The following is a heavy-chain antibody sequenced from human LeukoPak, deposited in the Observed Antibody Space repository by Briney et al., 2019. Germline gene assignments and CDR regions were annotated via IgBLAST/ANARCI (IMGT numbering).Heavy chain of an antibody. D-gene: IGHD3-10*01. CDR1: GGSFSGYY. V-gene: IGHV4-34*01. CDR3: ARASLIKDAFDI. Sequence: SETLSLTCAVYGGSFSGYYWSWIRQPPGEGLEWIGEINHSGSTNYNPSLKSRVTISVDTSKNQFSLKLSSVTAADTAVYYCARASLIKDAFDIWGQGTMVTVSS. CDR2: INHSGST. J-gene: IGHJ3*02.